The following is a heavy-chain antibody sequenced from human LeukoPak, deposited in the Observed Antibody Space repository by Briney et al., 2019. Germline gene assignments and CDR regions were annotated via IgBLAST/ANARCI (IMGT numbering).Heavy chain of an antibody. CDR3: ARLGSSGGIVVVPAAQGY. Sequence: SETLSLTCTFSGCSISSSSYYWGWIRQPPGKGLEWIGSIYYSGSTYYNPSLRSRVTISVDTSKNQFSLKLSSVTAADTAVYYCARLGSSGGIVVVPAAQGYWGQGTLVTVSS. CDR2: IYYSGST. V-gene: IGHV4-39*01. CDR1: GCSISSSSYY. D-gene: IGHD2-2*01. J-gene: IGHJ4*02.